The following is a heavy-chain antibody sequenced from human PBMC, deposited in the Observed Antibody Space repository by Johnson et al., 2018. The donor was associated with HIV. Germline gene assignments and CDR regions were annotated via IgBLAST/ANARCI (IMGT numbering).Heavy chain of an antibody. CDR2: TYSGGRT. V-gene: IGHV3-66*01. Sequence: VQLVESGGGLVQPGGSPRLSCAASGFTVSSNYMSWVRQAPGKGLDWVSVTYSGGRTYYAASVKGRFTISRDNSKNTLYLQMNSLRAEDTAVYYCARDGDSSGPLHDAFDIWGQGTMVPVSS. CDR3: ARDGDSSGPLHDAFDI. J-gene: IGHJ3*02. D-gene: IGHD3-22*01. CDR1: GFTVSSNY.